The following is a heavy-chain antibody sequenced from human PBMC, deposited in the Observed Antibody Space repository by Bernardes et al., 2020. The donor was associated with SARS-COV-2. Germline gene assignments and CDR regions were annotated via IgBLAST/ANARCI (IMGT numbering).Heavy chain of an antibody. J-gene: IGHJ3*02. CDR2: INPNSRGT. D-gene: IGHD5-12*01. Sequence: ASVKVSCKTSGYTFTGYYLHWVRQAPGQGLEWMGRINPNSRGTNYAKKFQGRVTMTGDTSISTAYLELSRLRSDDTAVYYCARDPPWTGPNDAFDIWGQGTMVTVSS. V-gene: IGHV1-2*06. CDR3: ARDPPWTGPNDAFDI. CDR1: GYTFTGYY.